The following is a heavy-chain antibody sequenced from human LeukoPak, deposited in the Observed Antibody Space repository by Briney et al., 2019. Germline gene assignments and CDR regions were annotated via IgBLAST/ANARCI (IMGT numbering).Heavy chain of an antibody. CDR2: IDYDGATT. Sequence: GGSLRLSCAASGFSFSTFWMHWVRQAPGKGLVWVSRIDYDGATTTYADSVKGRFTISRDNAKNTLYLQMNSLRAEDTAVYYCAKDRPYFFDSSGYSLIGAFDIWGQGTMVTVSS. J-gene: IGHJ3*02. CDR3: AKDRPYFFDSSGYSLIGAFDI. V-gene: IGHV3-74*01. CDR1: GFSFSTFW. D-gene: IGHD3-22*01.